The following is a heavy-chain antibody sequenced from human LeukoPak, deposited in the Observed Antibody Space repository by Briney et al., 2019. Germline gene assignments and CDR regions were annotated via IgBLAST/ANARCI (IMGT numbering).Heavy chain of an antibody. CDR2: MNPNSGNT. Sequence: ASVKVSCKASGYTFTSYDINWVRQATGQGLEWMGRMNPNSGNTGYAQKFQGRVTMTRNTSISTAYMELSSLRSEDTAVYYCARGFAALELATVVTPFRDYWGQGTLVTVSS. CDR3: ARGFAALELATVVTPFRDY. V-gene: IGHV1-8*01. J-gene: IGHJ4*02. D-gene: IGHD4-23*01. CDR1: GYTFTSYD.